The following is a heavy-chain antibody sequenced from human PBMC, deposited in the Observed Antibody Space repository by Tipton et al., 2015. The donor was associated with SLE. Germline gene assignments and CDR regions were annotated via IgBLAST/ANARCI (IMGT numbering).Heavy chain of an antibody. V-gene: IGHV4-34*01. D-gene: IGHD1-26*01. CDR3: VRINSGASRLFDY. CDR1: GGSFRGYY. Sequence: TPSLTCAVYGGSFRGYYWSWVRQPPEKGLEWIGEINHSGSTNYNPSLKSRLTISMDTSKNQFSLRLNSVTAADTAVYYCVRINSGASRLFDYWGQGMLVAVSS. J-gene: IGHJ4*02. CDR2: INHSGST.